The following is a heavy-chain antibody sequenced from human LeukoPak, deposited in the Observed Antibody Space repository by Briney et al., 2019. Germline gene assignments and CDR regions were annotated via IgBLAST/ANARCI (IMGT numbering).Heavy chain of an antibody. V-gene: IGHV4-59*08. CDR3: ARRYCSGGSCYSSFDY. CDR1: GGSISSYY. Sequence: PSETLSLTCTVSGGSISSYYWSWIRQPPGKELEWIGYIYYSGSTNYNPSLKSRVTISVDTSKNQFSLKLSSVTAADTAVYYCARRYCSGGSCYSSFDYWGQGTLVTVSS. J-gene: IGHJ4*02. CDR2: IYYSGST. D-gene: IGHD2-15*01.